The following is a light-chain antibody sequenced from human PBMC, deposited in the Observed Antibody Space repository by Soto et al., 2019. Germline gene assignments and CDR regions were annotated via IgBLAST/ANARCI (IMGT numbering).Light chain of an antibody. CDR2: DVS. CDR1: STDVGAYNY. J-gene: IGLJ1*01. CDR3: CSYAGAYSYV. Sequence: QSALTQPRSVSGSPGQSVTISCTGTSTDVGAYNYVSWYQQHPGKAPKFMIYDVSKRPSGVPDRFSGSNSGNTASLTISGLQADDEADYDCCSYAGAYSYVFGTGTKLTVL. V-gene: IGLV2-11*01.